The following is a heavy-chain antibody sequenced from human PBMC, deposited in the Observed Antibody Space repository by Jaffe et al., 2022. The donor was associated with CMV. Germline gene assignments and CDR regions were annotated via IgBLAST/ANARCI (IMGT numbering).Heavy chain of an antibody. Sequence: EVQLVESGGGSVQPGGSLRLSCVASGFTLVTYWMHWVRQAPGKGLVWVSNINRDGSTTNYADSVKGRVTISRDNAKNTLYLHVNSLKVEDTAVYYCARGPSNPNNYYYYMDVWGKGTTVTVSS. CDR1: GFTLVTYW. CDR2: INRDGSTT. D-gene: IGHD4-4*01. J-gene: IGHJ6*03. V-gene: IGHV3-74*01. CDR3: ARGPSNPNNYYYYMDV.